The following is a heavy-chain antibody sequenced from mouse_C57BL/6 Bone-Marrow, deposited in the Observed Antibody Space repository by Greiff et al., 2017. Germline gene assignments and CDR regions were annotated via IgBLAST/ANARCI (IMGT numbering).Heavy chain of an antibody. CDR2: IYYSGTI. CDR1: GISITTGNYR. V-gene: IGHV3-5*01. J-gene: IGHJ2*01. Sequence: EVMLVESGPGLVKPSQTVFLTCTVTGISITTGNYRWSWIRQFPGNKLEWIGYIYYSGTITYNPSLTSRTTITRDTPKNQFFLEMNSLTAEDTATYYCARNYYGSSPYFDYWGQGTTLTVSS. CDR3: ARNYYGSSPYFDY. D-gene: IGHD1-1*01.